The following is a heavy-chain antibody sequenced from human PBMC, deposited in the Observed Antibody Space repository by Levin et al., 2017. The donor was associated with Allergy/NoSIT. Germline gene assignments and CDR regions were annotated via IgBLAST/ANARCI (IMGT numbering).Heavy chain of an antibody. Sequence: GESLKISCAASGFTFSNYAMTWVRQAPGKGLEWVSGMSGSSGSTYYADSVKGRFTISRDNSKNTLFLQLRSLRAEDTAVYYCAKVDTAMVYNFRGADYWGRGTLVTVSS. CDR1: GFTFSNYA. CDR2: MSGSSGST. V-gene: IGHV3-23*01. J-gene: IGHJ4*02. CDR3: AKVDTAMVYNFRGADY. D-gene: IGHD5-18*01.